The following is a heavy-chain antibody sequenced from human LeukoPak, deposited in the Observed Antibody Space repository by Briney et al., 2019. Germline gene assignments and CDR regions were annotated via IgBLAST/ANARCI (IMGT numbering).Heavy chain of an antibody. D-gene: IGHD3-22*01. V-gene: IGHV3-7*01. Sequence: GGSLRLSCAASGFNFDDYCITWGRQVPGKGLEWVSNIIQDGSRQYYVDSAKGRFTISRDNAKNSLYLQMNSLRAEDTAVYYCAGALNYYDSSGYSSFDYWGQGTLVTVSS. CDR2: IIQDGSRQ. CDR1: GFNFDDYC. CDR3: AGALNYYDSSGYSSFDY. J-gene: IGHJ4*02.